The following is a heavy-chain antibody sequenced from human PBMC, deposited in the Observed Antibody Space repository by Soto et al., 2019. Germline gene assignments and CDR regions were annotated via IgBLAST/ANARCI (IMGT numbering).Heavy chain of an antibody. V-gene: IGHV3-21*01. Sequence: GGSLRLSCAASGLTFSSYSMNWVRQAPGKGLEWVSSISSSISYIYYADSVKGRFTISRDNAKNSLYLQMNSLRAEDTAVYYCARDQRYSGYDLSYWGQGTLVTVSS. CDR1: GLTFSSYS. D-gene: IGHD5-12*01. CDR3: ARDQRYSGYDLSY. CDR2: ISSSISYI. J-gene: IGHJ4*02.